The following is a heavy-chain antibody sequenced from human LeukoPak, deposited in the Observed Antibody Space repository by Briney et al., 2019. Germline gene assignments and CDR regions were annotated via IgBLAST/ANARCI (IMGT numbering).Heavy chain of an antibody. Sequence: GGSLRLSCAASGFTFSSHAMHWVRQAPGKGLEWVAVISFDGSNKYYADPVKGRFTISRDNSKNTLYLQMNSLRADDTAVYYCARDILAVAGTGYFDSWGQGTLVTVSS. CDR3: ARDILAVAGTGYFDS. V-gene: IGHV3-30-3*01. CDR2: ISFDGSNK. D-gene: IGHD6-19*01. CDR1: GFTFSSHA. J-gene: IGHJ4*02.